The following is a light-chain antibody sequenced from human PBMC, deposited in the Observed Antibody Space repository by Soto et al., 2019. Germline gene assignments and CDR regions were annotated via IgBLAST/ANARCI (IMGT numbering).Light chain of an antibody. CDR2: QVS. V-gene: IGKV2-30*01. J-gene: IGKJ2*01. Sequence: DVVMTQSPLSLPVTLGQPASISCRSSQSLAYIDGNTYLNWFHQRPGQSPRRLIYQVSNRDSGVPDRCSGCRSCTDVTLKISRVEAADVGVYYCMQRIRWPPYTFGPGTKLEIK. CDR1: QSLAYIDGNTY. CDR3: MQRIRWPPYT.